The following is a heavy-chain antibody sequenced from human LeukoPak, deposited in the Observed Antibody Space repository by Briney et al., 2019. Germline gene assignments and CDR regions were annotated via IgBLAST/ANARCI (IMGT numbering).Heavy chain of an antibody. CDR2: ISAYNGNT. V-gene: IGHV1-18*01. CDR3: ARDWDYYDSSGYRPLKDSDAFDI. D-gene: IGHD3-22*01. CDR1: GYTFTSYG. Sequence: ASVKVSCKASGYTFTSYGISWVRQAPGQGLEWMGWISAYNGNTNYAQKLQGRVTMTTDTSTSTAYMELRSLRSDDTAVYYCARDWDYYDSSGYRPLKDSDAFDIWGQGTMVTVSS. J-gene: IGHJ3*02.